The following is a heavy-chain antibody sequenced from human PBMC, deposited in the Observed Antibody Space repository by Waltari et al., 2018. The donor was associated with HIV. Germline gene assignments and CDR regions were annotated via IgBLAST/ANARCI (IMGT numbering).Heavy chain of an antibody. D-gene: IGHD3-3*01. J-gene: IGHJ5*02. CDR2: IYPDDTT. Sequence: EVLLAESGGGLIQPGESLGLSCTASNFSISGKHVTWIRQAPGGSLEWVAVIYPDDTTHYADSVSGRFTISRAKSRTKVFLLMNSLFVDDTATYFCATGVRYYGPWGQGTRVTVSS. CDR1: NFSISGKH. CDR3: ATGVRYYGP. V-gene: IGHV3-53*01.